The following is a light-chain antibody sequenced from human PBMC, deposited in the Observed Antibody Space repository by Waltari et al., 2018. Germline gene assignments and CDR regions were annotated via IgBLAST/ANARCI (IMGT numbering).Light chain of an antibody. CDR2: HDD. J-gene: IGLJ2*01. Sequence: QSVLTQPPSVSEAPRQRVPISCSGSSSHIGNNAVHWYPPPPGKAPKPLTYHDDLLPSGVSDRFSGSKSGTSASLAISGLQSEDEADYYCAAWDDSLNGVVFGGGTKLTVL. CDR1: SSHIGNNA. V-gene: IGLV1-36*01. CDR3: AAWDDSLNGVV.